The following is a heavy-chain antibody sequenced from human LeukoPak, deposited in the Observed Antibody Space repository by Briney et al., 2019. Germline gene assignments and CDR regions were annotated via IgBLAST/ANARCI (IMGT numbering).Heavy chain of an antibody. CDR1: GYTFTDYY. D-gene: IGHD1-14*01. J-gene: IGHJ4*02. CDR2: INPNGGGT. V-gene: IGHV1-2*02. Sequence: ASVTVSCKASGYTFTDYYIHWVRQAPGQGLEWMGWINPNGGGTNFAQQFQGRVTMTRDTSISTAYMDLSSLRSDDTALYYCAGGITGTDFWGQGTLVTVSS. CDR3: AGGITGTDF.